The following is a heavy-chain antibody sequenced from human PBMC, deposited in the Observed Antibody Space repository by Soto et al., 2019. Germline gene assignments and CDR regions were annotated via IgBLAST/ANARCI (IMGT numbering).Heavy chain of an antibody. D-gene: IGHD3-22*01. CDR1: GFTFSSYA. V-gene: IGHV3-23*04. CDR2: IGSSGDDT. Sequence: EVQLVESGGDLVQPGGSLRLSCAASGFTFSSYAMRWVRQAPGKGLEWVSAIGSSGDDTYYADSVKGRFTISRDNSKNTIYQQMNSLKAEDTAVYYCAQDAYDSSGYKRRKYGMDVWGQGTTVTVSS. CDR3: AQDAYDSSGYKRRKYGMDV. J-gene: IGHJ6*02.